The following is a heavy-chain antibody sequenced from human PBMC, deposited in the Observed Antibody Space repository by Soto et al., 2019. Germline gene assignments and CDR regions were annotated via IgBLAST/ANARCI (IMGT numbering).Heavy chain of an antibody. V-gene: IGHV4-59*11. D-gene: IGHD3-3*01. CDR3: ARGNGWTGSAFVI. CDR2: VYYSGGT. CDR1: GGSLTDHY. J-gene: IGHJ3*02. Sequence: QVQLQESGPGLVKPSETLSLTCTVAGGSLTDHYWNWFRQSPGKGLHWIGYVYYSGGTNYKPSLNSLVTMSVDKSKNQVYLNFRSVPAAATAVYYCARGNGWTGSAFVICGHATMVAVSS.